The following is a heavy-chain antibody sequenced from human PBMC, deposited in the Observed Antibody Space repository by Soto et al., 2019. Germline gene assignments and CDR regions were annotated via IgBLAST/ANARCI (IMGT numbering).Heavy chain of an antibody. V-gene: IGHV4-39*01. CDR3: ARGAHDYGDYVVRRSGWFDP. J-gene: IGHJ5*02. D-gene: IGHD4-17*01. CDR2: IYYSGST. CDR1: GGSISSSRYY. Sequence: SETLSLTCTVSGGSISSSRYYWGWIRQPPGKGLEWIGSIYYSGSTYYNPSLKSRVTISVDTSKNQFSLKLSSVTAADTAVYYCARGAHDYGDYVVRRSGWFDPWGQGTLVTVSS.